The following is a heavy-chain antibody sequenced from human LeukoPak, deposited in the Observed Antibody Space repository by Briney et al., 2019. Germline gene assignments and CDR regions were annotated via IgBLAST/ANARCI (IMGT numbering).Heavy chain of an antibody. CDR3: AKDLEDYGDYDAFDI. CDR1: GFTFSSYG. CDR2: IRYDGSNK. D-gene: IGHD4-17*01. V-gene: IGHV3-30*02. J-gene: IGHJ3*02. Sequence: GGSLRLSCAASGFTFSSYGMHWVRQAPGKGLEWVAFIRYDGSNKYYADSVKGRFTISRDNSKNTLYLQMNSLRAEDTAVYCCAKDLEDYGDYDAFDIWGQGTMVTVSS.